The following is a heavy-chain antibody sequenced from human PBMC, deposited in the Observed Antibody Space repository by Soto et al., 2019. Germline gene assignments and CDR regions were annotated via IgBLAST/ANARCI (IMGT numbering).Heavy chain of an antibody. CDR3: ARERVTTYYYYGMDV. J-gene: IGHJ6*02. V-gene: IGHV1-46*01. CDR1: GYTFTSYY. Sequence: ASVKVSCKASGYTFTSYYMPWVRQAPGQGLEWMGIINPSGGSTSYAQKFQGRVTMTRDTSTSTVYMELSSLRSEDTAVYYCARERVTTYYYYGMDVWGQGTTVTVSS. D-gene: IGHD4-4*01. CDR2: INPSGGST.